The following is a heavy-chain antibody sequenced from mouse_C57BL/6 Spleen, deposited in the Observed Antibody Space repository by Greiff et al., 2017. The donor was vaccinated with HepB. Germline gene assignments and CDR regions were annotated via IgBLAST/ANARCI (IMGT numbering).Heavy chain of an antibody. D-gene: IGHD2-1*01. J-gene: IGHJ1*03. CDR1: GFTFSDYG. Sequence: EVQLVESGGGLVKPGGSLKLSCAASGFTFSDYGMHWVRQAPEKGLEWVAYISSGSSTIYYADTVKGRFTISRDNAKNTLYLRMTSLRSEDTAMYYCARGNYWYFDVWGTGTTVTVSS. CDR2: ISSGSSTI. V-gene: IGHV5-17*01. CDR3: ARGNYWYFDV.